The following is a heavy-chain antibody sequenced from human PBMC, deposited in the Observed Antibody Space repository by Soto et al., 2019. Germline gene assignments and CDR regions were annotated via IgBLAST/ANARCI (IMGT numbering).Heavy chain of an antibody. V-gene: IGHV1-18*01. D-gene: IGHD3-10*01. CDR3: ARDPGGASGFDP. CDR2: MSTYTGDT. J-gene: IGHJ5*02. CDR1: GYSFTVYG. Sequence: QVRLVQSGAEVKRPGASVKVSCKTYGYSFTVYGISWVRQAPGQGLEWMGWMSTYTGDTNYARKFRGRVTMTTDISASTASLEFRSLPSDDTAVYYCARDPGGASGFDPWGQGTPVIVST.